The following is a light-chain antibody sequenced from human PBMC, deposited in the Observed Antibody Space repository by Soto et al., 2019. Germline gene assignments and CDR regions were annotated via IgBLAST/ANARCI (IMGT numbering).Light chain of an antibody. J-gene: IGKJ2*01. CDR3: QQYGRSPPYT. CDR1: QSVSSSY. Sequence: EIVLAQSPGTLSLSPGERATLSCRASQSVSSSYLAWCQQKPGQAPRLLIYGSSNRATGIPGRFSGSGSGTDFTLTISRLEPEDFAVYYCQQYGRSPPYTFGQGTK. CDR2: GSS. V-gene: IGKV3-20*01.